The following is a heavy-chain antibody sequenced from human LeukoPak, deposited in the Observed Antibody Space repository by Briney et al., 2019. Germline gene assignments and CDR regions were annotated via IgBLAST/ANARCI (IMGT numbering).Heavy chain of an antibody. CDR3: ARGPRYSSSWYYYYYYYMDV. D-gene: IGHD6-13*01. CDR1: GGSFSGYY. CDR2: INHSGST. Sequence: SETLSLTCAVYGGSFSGYYWSWIRQPPGNGLEWIGEINHSGSTNYNPSLKSRVTISVDTSKNQFSLKLSSVTAADTAVYYCARGPRYSSSWYYYYYYYMDVWGKGTTVTVSS. J-gene: IGHJ6*03. V-gene: IGHV4-34*01.